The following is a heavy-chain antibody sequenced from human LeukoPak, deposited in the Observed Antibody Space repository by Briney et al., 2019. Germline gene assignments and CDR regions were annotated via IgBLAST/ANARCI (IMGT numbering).Heavy chain of an antibody. CDR3: ARRQGTTLSFDY. CDR2: INAYNGNT. J-gene: IGHJ4*02. D-gene: IGHD1-1*01. V-gene: IGHV1-18*01. Sequence: SVTVSCKASGYTFTSYGFSWVRQAPGQGLEWMGWINAYNGNTNYAQKLQGRVTMTTDTSTSTAYMELRSLRFDDTAVYYCARRQGTTLSFDYWGQGTLVTVSS. CDR1: GYTFTSYG.